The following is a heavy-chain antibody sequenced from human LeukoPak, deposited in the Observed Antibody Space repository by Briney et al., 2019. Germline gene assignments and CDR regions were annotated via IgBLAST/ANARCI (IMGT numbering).Heavy chain of an antibody. CDR2: IYYSGST. CDR1: GDSINIYY. V-gene: IGHV4-59*08. J-gene: IGHJ4*02. CDR3: ARQVPYTSRPDY. D-gene: IGHD2-2*01. Sequence: SETLSLTCTVSGDSINIYYWNWIRQPPGKGLEWIGYIYYSGSTNYNPSLKSRVTISVDTSKNQFSLKLDSVTAADTAVYYCARQVPYTSRPDYWGQGTLVTVSS.